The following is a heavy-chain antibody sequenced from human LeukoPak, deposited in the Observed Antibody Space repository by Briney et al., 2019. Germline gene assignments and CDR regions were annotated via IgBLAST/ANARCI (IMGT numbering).Heavy chain of an antibody. CDR2: INQAGSEK. CDR3: AKLASGSYYDY. V-gene: IGHV3-7*01. J-gene: IGHJ4*02. CDR1: GFTFSTYW. Sequence: GGSLRLSGAASGFTFSTYWMTWVRQAPGKGLEWVANINQAGSEKYYVDSVKGRFTISRDNAKNSLYLQMDSLRAEDTAMYYCAKLASGSYYDYWGQGTLVTVSS. D-gene: IGHD1-26*01.